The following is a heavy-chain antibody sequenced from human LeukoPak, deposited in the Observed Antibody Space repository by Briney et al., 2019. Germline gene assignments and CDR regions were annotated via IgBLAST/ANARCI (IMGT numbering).Heavy chain of an antibody. J-gene: IGHJ4*02. CDR3: AKRGYCSGGRCYSFHFDY. D-gene: IGHD2-15*01. V-gene: IGHV3-30*18. CDR1: GFTFSSHG. CDR2: MSYDGTNK. Sequence: GRSLRLSCAASGFTFSSHGMHWVRQAPGKGLEWVALMSYDGTNKVYADSVKGRFTISRDNSKNTLYLEMNNLRAEDTAVYYCAKRGYCSGGRCYSFHFDYWGQGTLVSVSS.